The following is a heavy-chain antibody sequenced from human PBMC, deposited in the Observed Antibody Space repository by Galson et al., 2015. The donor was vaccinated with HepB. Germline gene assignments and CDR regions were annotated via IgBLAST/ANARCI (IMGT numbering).Heavy chain of an antibody. J-gene: IGHJ6*02. D-gene: IGHD6-13*01. CDR3: ARDPAAGTFSYYYYYYGMDV. V-gene: IGHV1-8*01. Sequence: SVKVSCKASGSTFTSYDINWVRQATGQGLEWMGWMNPNSGNTGYAQKFQGRVTMTRNTSISTAYMELSSLRSEDTAVYYCARDPAAGTFSYYYYYYGMDVWGQGTTVTVSS. CDR2: MNPNSGNT. CDR1: GSTFTSYD.